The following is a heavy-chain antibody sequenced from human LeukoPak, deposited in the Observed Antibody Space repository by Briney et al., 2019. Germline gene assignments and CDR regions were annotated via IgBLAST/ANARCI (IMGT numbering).Heavy chain of an antibody. CDR2: ISGSGGST. CDR3: AKDRAVLRYFDWLAGLDAFDI. J-gene: IGHJ3*02. CDR1: GFTFSSYA. D-gene: IGHD3-9*01. Sequence: PGGSLRLSCAASGFTFSSYAMSWVRQAPGKGLEWVSAISGSGGSTYYADSVKGRFTISRDNSKNTLYLQMYSLRAEDTAVYYCAKDRAVLRYFDWLAGLDAFDIWGQGTMVTVSS. V-gene: IGHV3-23*01.